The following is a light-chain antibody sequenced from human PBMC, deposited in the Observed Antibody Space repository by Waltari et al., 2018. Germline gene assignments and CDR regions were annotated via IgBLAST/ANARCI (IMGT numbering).Light chain of an antibody. CDR2: WAS. J-gene: IGKJ2*01. V-gene: IGKV4-1*01. Sequence: DIVVTQSPDSLAVSLGERATINCKSSQSLFHTTNKNNLAWYQQKPGQPPKLLIYWASTGDSGVPDRFSGSGSGTDFTLAISSLQPEDVAVYYCQQYYATPNTFGQGTNVEIK. CDR1: QSLFHTTNKNN. CDR3: QQYYATPNT.